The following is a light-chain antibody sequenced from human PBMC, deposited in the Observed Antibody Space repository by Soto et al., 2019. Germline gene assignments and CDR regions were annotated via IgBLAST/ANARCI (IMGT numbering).Light chain of an antibody. CDR2: XNN. V-gene: IGLV1-51*02. CDR3: GTWDSSLSGVV. Sequence: QSVLTQPPSVSAAPGQKVTISCSGSSSNIGNNYVSWYQQLPGTVPKLLIXXNNKRPSGIPDRFSGPQSDTSATLGITGLQSGDEADYYCGTWDSSLSGVVFGGGTKLTVL. CDR1: SSNIGNNY. J-gene: IGLJ2*01.